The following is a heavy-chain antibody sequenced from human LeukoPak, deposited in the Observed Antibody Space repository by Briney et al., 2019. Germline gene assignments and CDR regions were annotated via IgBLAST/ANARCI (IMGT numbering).Heavy chain of an antibody. D-gene: IGHD2-2*02. CDR1: GFTFSSYV. J-gene: IGHJ4*02. Sequence: PGGSLRLSCAASGFTFSSYVIHWVRQAPGKGLEWVAVISSDGSNEYYTDSVKDRFTISRDNSKNTVFLQMNTLRAEDTAVYYCARGTSASCYTAGDYWGQGTLVTVSS. CDR2: ISSDGSNE. CDR3: ARGTSASCYTAGDY. V-gene: IGHV3-30*03.